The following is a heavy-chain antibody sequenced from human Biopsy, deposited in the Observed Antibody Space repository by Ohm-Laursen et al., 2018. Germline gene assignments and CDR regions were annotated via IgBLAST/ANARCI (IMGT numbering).Heavy chain of an antibody. D-gene: IGHD1-14*01. CDR1: GGSLSSYS. V-gene: IGHV4-4*07. J-gene: IGHJ5*02. CDR2: IYTSGIT. Sequence: TLSLTCTVSGGSLSSYSWSWIRPPAGKGLEWIGQIYTSGITNYNPSLKSRVTMSDDTSKNKFSLMVSSGTAADAAVYYCARDRDRRGWFDPWGQGTLVTVSS. CDR3: ARDRDRRGWFDP.